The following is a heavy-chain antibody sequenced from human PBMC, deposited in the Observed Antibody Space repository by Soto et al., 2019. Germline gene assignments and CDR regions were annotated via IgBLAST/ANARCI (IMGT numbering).Heavy chain of an antibody. CDR3: GRDHYGFNSIDQ. D-gene: IGHD4-17*01. CDR2: IRTDGGYT. V-gene: IGHV3-74*01. J-gene: IGHJ4*02. Sequence: PGGSLRLSCVASGFSLSDHWMHWVRQVPGKGLVHVSRIRTDGGYTNYADFVEGRFTISRDNAKNTLYLQMNSLRAEDTAVYLCGRDHYGFNSIDQWGQGTLVTVAS. CDR1: GFSLSDHW.